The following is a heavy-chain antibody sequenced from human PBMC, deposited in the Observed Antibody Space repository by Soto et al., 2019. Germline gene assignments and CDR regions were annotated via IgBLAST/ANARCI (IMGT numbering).Heavy chain of an antibody. CDR3: AIDLGGIAVAGTPDY. Sequence: QVQLVESGGGVVQPGRSLRLSCAASGFTFSSYGMHWVRQAPGKGLEWVAVIWYDGSNKYYADSVKGRFTISRDNSKNTLYLQMNSLRAEDTAVYYCAIDLGGIAVAGTPDYWGQGTLVTVSS. J-gene: IGHJ4*02. V-gene: IGHV3-33*01. D-gene: IGHD6-19*01. CDR1: GFTFSSYG. CDR2: IWYDGSNK.